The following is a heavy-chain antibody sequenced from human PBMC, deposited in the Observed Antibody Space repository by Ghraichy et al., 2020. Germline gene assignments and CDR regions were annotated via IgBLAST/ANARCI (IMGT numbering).Heavy chain of an antibody. CDR1: GFTFSNYP. D-gene: IGHD6-19*01. Sequence: GGSLRLSCSASGFTFSNYPMHWVRQAPGKGLEYVSAISRTGDSTYYADSVKGRFTLSRDNSKNTLYLQVSSLRPEDTAVYFCVRDQGTYTSGWYGPFDYWGQGTLVTVSS. CDR2: ISRTGDST. V-gene: IGHV3-64D*06. J-gene: IGHJ4*02. CDR3: VRDQGTYTSGWYGPFDY.